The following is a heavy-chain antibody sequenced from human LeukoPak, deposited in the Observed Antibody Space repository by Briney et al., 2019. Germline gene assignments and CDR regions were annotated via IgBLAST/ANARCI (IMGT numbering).Heavy chain of an antibody. J-gene: IGHJ6*03. CDR1: GYTFTSYA. D-gene: IGHD3-22*01. Sequence: ASVKVSCKASGYTFTSYAMNWVRQAPGQGLEWMGWINTNTGNPTYAQGFTGRFVFSLDTSVSTAYLQISSLKAEDTAVYYCARDYYYDSSGDSNDPIYYYYYYYMDVWGKGTTVTVSS. V-gene: IGHV7-4-1*02. CDR2: INTNTGNP. CDR3: ARDYYYDSSGDSNDPIYYYYYYYMDV.